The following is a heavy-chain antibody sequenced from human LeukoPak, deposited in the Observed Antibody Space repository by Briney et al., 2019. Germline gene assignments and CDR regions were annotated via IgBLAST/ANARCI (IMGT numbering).Heavy chain of an antibody. D-gene: IGHD6-13*01. J-gene: IGHJ3*02. V-gene: IGHV4-59*08. CDR1: GGSLSGYY. CDR2: IYYSGST. Sequence: KPSETLSLTCAVYGGSLSGYYWTWIRQSPGKGLEWLGYIYYSGSTNYNPSLKSRVTMSVDTSKNQFSLKLSSVTAADTAVYYCARHYIASGGGDAFDIWGQGTMVTVSS. CDR3: ARHYIASGGGDAFDI.